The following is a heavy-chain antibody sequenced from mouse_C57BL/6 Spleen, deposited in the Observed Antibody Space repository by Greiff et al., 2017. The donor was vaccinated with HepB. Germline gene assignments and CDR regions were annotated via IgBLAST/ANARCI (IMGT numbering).Heavy chain of an antibody. CDR1: GYTFTDYE. D-gene: IGHD2-5*01. Sequence: VQLQQSGAELVRPGASVTLSCKASGYTFTDYEMHWVKQTPVHGLEWIGAIDPETGGTAYNQKFKGKAILTADKSSSTAYMELRSLTSEDSAVYYCTRREESNYEAMDYWGQGTSVTVSS. J-gene: IGHJ4*01. CDR3: TRREESNYEAMDY. CDR2: IDPETGGT. V-gene: IGHV1-15*01.